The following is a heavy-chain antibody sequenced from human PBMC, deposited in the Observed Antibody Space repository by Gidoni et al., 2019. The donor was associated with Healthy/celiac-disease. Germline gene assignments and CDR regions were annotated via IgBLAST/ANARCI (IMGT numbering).Heavy chain of an antibody. V-gene: IGHV3-30-3*01. J-gene: IGHJ6*03. D-gene: IGHD4-4*01. Sequence: AVSGFTFSSYALHWIRQAPGKGLEWVAVISYDGSKKYYADSVKGRFTISRDKSKNPLYLQMNSLRAEDTAVYYCARVAVTTILYYYYYMDVWGQGTTVTVSS. CDR3: ARVAVTTILYYYYYMDV. CDR2: ISYDGSKK. CDR1: GFTFSSYA.